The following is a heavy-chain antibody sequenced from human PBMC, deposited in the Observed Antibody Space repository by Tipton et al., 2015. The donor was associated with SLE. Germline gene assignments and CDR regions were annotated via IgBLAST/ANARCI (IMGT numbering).Heavy chain of an antibody. V-gene: IGHV4-34*01. CDR1: GGSFSGYY. J-gene: IGHJ6*03. D-gene: IGHD2-2*01. Sequence: LRLSCAVYGGSFSGYYWSWIRQPPGKGLEWIGEINHSGSTNYNPSLKSRFTISVDTSKNQFSLKLSSVTAADTAVYYCARGGGGIVVVPAALGYTDVWGKGTTVTVSS. CDR3: ARGGGGIVVVPAALGYTDV. CDR2: INHSGST.